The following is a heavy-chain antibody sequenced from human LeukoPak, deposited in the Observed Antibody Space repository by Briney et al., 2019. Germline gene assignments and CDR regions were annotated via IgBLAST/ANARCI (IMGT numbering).Heavy chain of an antibody. CDR3: ARTSSSWYQDAFDI. CDR2: INHSGST. CDR1: GGSFSGYY. J-gene: IGHJ3*02. D-gene: IGHD6-13*01. V-gene: IGHV4-34*01. Sequence: SETLSLTCAVYGGSFSGYYWSWIRQPPGKGLEWIGEINHSGSTNYNPSLKSRVTISVDTSKNQFSLKLSSVTAADTAVYYCARTSSSWYQDAFDIWGQGTMVTVSS.